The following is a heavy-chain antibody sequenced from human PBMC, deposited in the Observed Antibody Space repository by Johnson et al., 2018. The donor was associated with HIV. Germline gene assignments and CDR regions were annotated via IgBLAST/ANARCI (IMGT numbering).Heavy chain of an antibody. CDR3: AKDERQLGGWSHAFDM. CDR2: ISYDGSNK. D-gene: IGHD7-27*01. Sequence: QVQLVESGGGVVQPGRSLRLSCAASGFTFSSYAMHWVRQAPGKGLEWVAVISYDGSNKYDADSVKGRFTISRDNAKNSLYLQIHSLRTEDTGLYYCAKDERQLGGWSHAFDMWGQGTKVSVSS. V-gene: IGHV3-30*04. J-gene: IGHJ3*02. CDR1: GFTFSSYA.